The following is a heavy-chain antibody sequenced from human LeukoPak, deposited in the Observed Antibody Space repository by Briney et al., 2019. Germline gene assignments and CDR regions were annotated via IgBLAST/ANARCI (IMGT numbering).Heavy chain of an antibody. Sequence: GGSLKLSCAASGFTFSGSAMHWVRQASGKGLEWVGRIRSKANSYATAYAASVKGRFTISRDDSKNTAYLQMNSLRAEDTAVYYCAHPHVLRYFDWLIGSYMDVWGKGTTVTVSS. CDR1: GFTFSGSA. V-gene: IGHV3-73*01. CDR2: IRSKANSYAT. CDR3: AHPHVLRYFDWLIGSYMDV. J-gene: IGHJ6*03. D-gene: IGHD3-9*01.